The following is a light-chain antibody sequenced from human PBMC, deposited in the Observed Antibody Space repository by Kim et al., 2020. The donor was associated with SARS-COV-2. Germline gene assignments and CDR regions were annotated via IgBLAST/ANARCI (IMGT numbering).Light chain of an antibody. CDR3: QQRNNWPLT. CDR1: QSVSSSN. V-gene: IGKV3-11*01. CDR2: AAS. Sequence: SPGERATLSCRDSQSVSSSNLIWYQQKSGQAPRLLIYAASNRATGIPARFSGSGSGTDFTLTISSLEPEDFAVYYCQQRNNWPLTFGGGTKVDIK. J-gene: IGKJ4*01.